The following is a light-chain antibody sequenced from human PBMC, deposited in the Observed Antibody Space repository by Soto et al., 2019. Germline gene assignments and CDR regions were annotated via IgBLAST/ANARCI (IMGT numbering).Light chain of an antibody. V-gene: IGKV1-17*01. Sequence: DLQMTQFPSSLSASVGDRVTITCRASQGIRNDLGWYQQKPGKAPKRLIYAASSLQSGVPSRFSGCGSGTEFTLAISSLQPEDSATFYCLQHSTYPLTFGQGTKVEIK. J-gene: IGKJ1*01. CDR1: QGIRND. CDR2: AAS. CDR3: LQHSTYPLT.